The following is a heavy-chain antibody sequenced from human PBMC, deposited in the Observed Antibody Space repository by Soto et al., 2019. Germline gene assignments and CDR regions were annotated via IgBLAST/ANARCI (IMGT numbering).Heavy chain of an antibody. J-gene: IGHJ5*02. CDR2: INPSGGST. CDR1: GYTFTSYY. D-gene: IGHD6-19*01. Sequence: ASVKVSCKASGYTFTSYYMHWVRQAPGQGLEWMGIINPSGGSTSYAQKFQGRVTMTRDTSTSTVYMELSSLRSEDTAVYYCARDYIVGYISVAGTGSWHGWFDPWGQGNLVTVSS. CDR3: ARDYIVGYISVAGTGSWHGWFDP. V-gene: IGHV1-46*03.